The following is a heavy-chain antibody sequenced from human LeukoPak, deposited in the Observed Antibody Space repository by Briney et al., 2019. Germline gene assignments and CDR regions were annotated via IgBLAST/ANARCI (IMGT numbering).Heavy chain of an antibody. CDR1: GYTLTELS. D-gene: IGHD2-2*01. CDR2: FDPEDGET. J-gene: IGHJ4*02. CDR3: ATLVVGTHILTSYFDY. V-gene: IGHV1-24*01. Sequence: ASVKVSCKVSGYTLTELSMHWVRQAPGKGLEWMGGFDPEDGETIYAQKFQGRVTMTEDTSTDTAYMELSSLRSEDTAVYYCATLVVGTHILTSYFDYWGQGTLVTVSS.